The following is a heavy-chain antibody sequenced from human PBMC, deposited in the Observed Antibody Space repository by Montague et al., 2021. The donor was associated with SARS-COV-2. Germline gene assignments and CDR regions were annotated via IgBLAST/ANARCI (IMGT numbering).Heavy chain of an antibody. J-gene: IGHJ3*02. CDR2: IYYSGSN. V-gene: IGHV4-39*01. CDR1: GGSISSSSYY. CDR3: ASPTYYYDSSGSDALDI. D-gene: IGHD3-22*01. Sequence: SETLSLTCTVSGGSISSSSYYWGWIRQPPEKGLEWIGSIYYSGSNYYKPSLKSRVTISVDASKNQFSLKLSSVTAADTAVYYWASPTYYYDSSGSDALDIWGQGTMVTVSS.